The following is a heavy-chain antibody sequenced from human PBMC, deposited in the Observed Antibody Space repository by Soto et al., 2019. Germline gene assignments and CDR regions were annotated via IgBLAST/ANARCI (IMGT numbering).Heavy chain of an antibody. CDR1: GGTPSSYV. CDR3: ATKQLADAFDI. Sequence: ASVKVSCKASGGTPSSYVISWVRQAPGQGLEWMGIINPSGGSTSYAQKFQGRVTMTRDTSTSTVYMELSSLRSEDTAVYYCATKQLADAFDIWGQGTMVTVSS. D-gene: IGHD6-6*01. CDR2: INPSGGST. J-gene: IGHJ3*02. V-gene: IGHV1-46*01.